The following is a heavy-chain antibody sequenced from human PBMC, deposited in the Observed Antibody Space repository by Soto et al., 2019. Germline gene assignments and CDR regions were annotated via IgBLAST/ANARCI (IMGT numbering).Heavy chain of an antibody. CDR1: GFTFGSYA. V-gene: IGHV3-23*01. J-gene: IGHJ6*02. CDR3: AKPISSNTWRDGLDV. D-gene: IGHD3-3*02. CDR2: ISSSVGST. Sequence: GGSLRLSCAASGFTFGSYAMTWVRQAPGKGLEWVSSISSSVGSTFYADSVKGRFTMSRDNSKSTLYLQMNSLSAADTALYYCAKPISSNTWRDGLDVWGQGTTVTVSS.